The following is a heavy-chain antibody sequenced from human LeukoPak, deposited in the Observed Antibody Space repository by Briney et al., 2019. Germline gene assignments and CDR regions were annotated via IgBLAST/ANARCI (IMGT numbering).Heavy chain of an antibody. J-gene: IGHJ6*03. CDR1: GYTLTGYY. Sequence: ASVKVSCKASGYTLTGYYMHWVRQAPGQGLEWMGWINPNNGGTNYAQKFQGRVTMTRDTSISTAYMELSSLRSDDTAVYYCARMTANLVSRVIGFMDVWGKGTTVTVSS. D-gene: IGHD2/OR15-2a*01. CDR2: INPNNGGT. V-gene: IGHV1-2*02. CDR3: ARMTANLVSRVIGFMDV.